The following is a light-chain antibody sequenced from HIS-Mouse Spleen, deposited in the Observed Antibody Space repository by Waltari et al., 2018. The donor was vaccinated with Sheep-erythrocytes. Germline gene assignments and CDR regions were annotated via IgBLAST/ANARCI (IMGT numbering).Light chain of an antibody. CDR3: CSYAGSYNHV. J-gene: IGLJ1*01. CDR1: RSGCGGYHY. Sequence: QSALTQPRSVSGSPGQSVTISCTGPRSGCGGYHYVSCDQHHPGKAPKHMIYDVSKRPSVVPDRFSGSKSGNTASLTTSGLQAEDEADYYCCSYAGSYNHVFATGTKVTVL. V-gene: IGLV2-11*01. CDR2: DVS.